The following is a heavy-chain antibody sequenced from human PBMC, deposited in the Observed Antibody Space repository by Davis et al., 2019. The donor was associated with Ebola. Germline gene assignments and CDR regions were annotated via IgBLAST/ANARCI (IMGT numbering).Heavy chain of an antibody. J-gene: IGHJ4*02. V-gene: IGHV4-61*02. CDR2: ISSTGTT. Sequence: MPSETLSLTCTVSGGSISSGDYYWSWIRQPPGKGLEWIGRISSTGTTNYNPSLRGRATISVDTSKRHVSLNLSSVTAADTAFYHCARHEWARSGMRGFDNWGQGTLVTVSS. D-gene: IGHD5-12*01. CDR1: GGSISSGDYY. CDR3: ARHEWARSGMRGFDN.